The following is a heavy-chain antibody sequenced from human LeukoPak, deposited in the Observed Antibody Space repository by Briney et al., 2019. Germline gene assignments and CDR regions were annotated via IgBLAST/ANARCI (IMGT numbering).Heavy chain of an antibody. CDR3: ARCTGMAYGMDV. J-gene: IGHJ6*02. D-gene: IGHD5-18*01. CDR2: ISSSSSYI. Sequence: GGSLRLSCAASGLPFSRYSMNWVRQAPGKGLEWVSSISSSSSYIYYADSVKGRFTISRDNAKNSLYLQMNSLRAEDTAVYYCARCTGMAYGMDVWGQGTTVTVSS. CDR1: GLPFSRYS. V-gene: IGHV3-21*01.